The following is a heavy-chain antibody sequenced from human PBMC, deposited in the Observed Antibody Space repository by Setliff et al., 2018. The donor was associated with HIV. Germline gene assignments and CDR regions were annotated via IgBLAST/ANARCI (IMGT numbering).Heavy chain of an antibody. CDR1: GYSIRDNFF. J-gene: IGHJ5*02. Sequence: PSETLSLTCAVSGYSIRDNFFWGWVRQPPGKGLEWIGSIFYTGTTYYNPSLKSRVTLSLDTSKNQFSLKLSSVTAADTAVYFCARGPATLRHNWFDPWGQGTPVTVSS. V-gene: IGHV4-38-2*01. D-gene: IGHD2-21*01. CDR3: ARGPATLRHNWFDP. CDR2: IFYTGTT.